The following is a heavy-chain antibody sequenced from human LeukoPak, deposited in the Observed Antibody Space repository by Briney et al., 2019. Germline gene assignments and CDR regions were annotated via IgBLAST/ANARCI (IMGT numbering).Heavy chain of an antibody. CDR2: IYYSGST. J-gene: IGHJ4*02. D-gene: IGHD2-21*02. Sequence: SETLSLTCTVSGGSISSGGYYWSWIRQHPGKGLEWIGYIYYSGSTNYNPSLKSRVTISVDTSKNQFSLKLSSVTAADTAVYYCARRSVVTAYDYWGQGTLVTVSS. V-gene: IGHV4-61*08. CDR3: ARRSVVTAYDY. CDR1: GGSISSGGYY.